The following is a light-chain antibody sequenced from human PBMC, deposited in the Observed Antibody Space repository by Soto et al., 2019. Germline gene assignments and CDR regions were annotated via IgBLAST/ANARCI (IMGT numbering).Light chain of an antibody. Sequence: EMVKTQYPATLSVSPGERVTLSCRASQNLSRNLAWYQQQPGQAPRLLIFYASTRATGIPARFSGSGSGTDFTLTISSLQSEDFAVYYCQQYDKWPHTFGQGTKLEIK. CDR3: QQYDKWPHT. CDR1: QNLSRN. J-gene: IGKJ2*01. V-gene: IGKV3-15*01. CDR2: YAS.